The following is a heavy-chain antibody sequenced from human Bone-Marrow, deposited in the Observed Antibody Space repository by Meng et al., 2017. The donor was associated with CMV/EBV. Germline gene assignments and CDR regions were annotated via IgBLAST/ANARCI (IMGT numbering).Heavy chain of an antibody. V-gene: IGHV3-64*02. CDR2: ISSNGGST. CDR3: AKDLGPYDSSGFSSPVLDY. J-gene: IGHJ4*02. D-gene: IGHD3-22*01. CDR1: GLTISIYS. Sequence: GESLKISCAASGLTISIYSMNWIRQAPGKGLEYVSAISSNGGSTYYADSVKGRFTISRDNSKNTLYLQMGSLRAEDMAVYYCAKDLGPYDSSGFSSPVLDYWGQGTTVTVSS.